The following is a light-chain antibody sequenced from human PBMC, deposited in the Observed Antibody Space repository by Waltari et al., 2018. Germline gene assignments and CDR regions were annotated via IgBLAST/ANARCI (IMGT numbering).Light chain of an antibody. J-gene: IGLJ2*01. CDR1: KLGDKY. Sequence: SYELTQPPSVSVSPGPTASITCSGDKLGDKYACWYQQQPGQSPVLVIYQESKRPSGIPERFSGSNSGNTATLTISGTQAMDEADYYCQAWDSSLVVFGGGTKLTVL. CDR2: QES. CDR3: QAWDSSLVV. V-gene: IGLV3-1*01.